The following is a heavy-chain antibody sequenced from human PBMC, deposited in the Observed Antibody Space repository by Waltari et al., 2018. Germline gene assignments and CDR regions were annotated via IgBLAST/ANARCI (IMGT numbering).Heavy chain of an antibody. D-gene: IGHD2-15*01. J-gene: IGHJ6*02. Sequence: QVQLVQSGAEVKKPGASVKVSCKASGYTFTSYDINWVRQATGQGLEWRGWMNPNSGNTGYAQKFQGRVTITRNTSISTAYMELSSLRSEDTAVYYCDPGGGSCYGHYYYGMDVWGQGTTVTVSS. CDR3: DPGGGSCYGHYYYGMDV. V-gene: IGHV1-8*03. CDR2: MNPNSGNT. CDR1: GYTFTSYD.